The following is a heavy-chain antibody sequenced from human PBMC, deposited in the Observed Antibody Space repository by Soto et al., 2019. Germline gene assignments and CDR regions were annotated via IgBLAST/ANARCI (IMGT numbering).Heavy chain of an antibody. D-gene: IGHD6-13*01. CDR1: GYSFTSYW. J-gene: IGHJ6*02. CDR2: IYPGDSDT. V-gene: IGHV5-51*01. CDR3: ARVPSSGTFSSSWTEYYYYYGMDV. Sequence: PGESPKISCKGSGYSFTSYWIGWVRQMPGKGLEWMGIIYPGDSDTRYSPSFQGQVTISADKSISTAYLQWSSLKASDTAMYYCARVPSSGTFSSSWTEYYYYYGMDVWGQGTTVTVSS.